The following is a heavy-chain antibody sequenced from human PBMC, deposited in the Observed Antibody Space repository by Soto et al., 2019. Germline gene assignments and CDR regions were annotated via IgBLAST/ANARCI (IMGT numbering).Heavy chain of an antibody. CDR1: GGSISSGGYD. J-gene: IGHJ5*02. V-gene: IGHV4-31*03. CDR2: IYYSGST. Sequence: TRSLTCTVSGGSISSGGYDWSWIRQHPGKGLDWIGYIYYSGSTYYNPSLKSRVTITVDTSKKQFSLKLSSGTAAAAVVYCCEERTSGRWFDTWGQGTLVTVSS. D-gene: IGHD3-10*01. CDR3: EERTSGRWFDT.